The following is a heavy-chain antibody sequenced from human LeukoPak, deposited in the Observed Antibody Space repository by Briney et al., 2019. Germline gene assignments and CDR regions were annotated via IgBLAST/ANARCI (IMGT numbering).Heavy chain of an antibody. Sequence: SETLSLTCTVTGGSFSTYYLSWIRQPPGKGLEWIGHFYYSGSTTYNPSLKSRVTFSVDTSRNQFSLKLSSVTAADTAVYYCARGPRSSDWYSVDYWGRGTLVTVSS. CDR3: ARGPRSSDWYSVDY. D-gene: IGHD6-19*01. J-gene: IGHJ4*02. CDR2: FYYSGST. V-gene: IGHV4-59*12. CDR1: GGSFSTYY.